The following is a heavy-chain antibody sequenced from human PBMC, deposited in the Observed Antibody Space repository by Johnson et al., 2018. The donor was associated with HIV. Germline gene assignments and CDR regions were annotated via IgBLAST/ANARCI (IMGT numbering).Heavy chain of an antibody. V-gene: IGHV3-11*04. D-gene: IGHD6-19*01. CDR1: GFTFSDYY. CDR2: ISSGSHTI. Sequence: QVQLVESGGGLVKPGGSLRLSCAASGFTFSDYYMSWIRQAPGKGLEWVSYISSGSHTIYYADSVKGRFTIPRDNSNNTLYRQMNTLRAGDTAVYYWARGIAVAGVQGGAFDIWGQGTMVTVSS. CDR3: ARGIAVAGVQGGAFDI. J-gene: IGHJ3*02.